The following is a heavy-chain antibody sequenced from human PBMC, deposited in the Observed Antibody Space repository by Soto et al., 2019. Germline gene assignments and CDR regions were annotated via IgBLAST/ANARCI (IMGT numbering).Heavy chain of an antibody. Sequence: PSVKVSCKASGYTFTSYAMHWVRQAPGQRLEWMGWINAGNGNTKYSQKFQGRVTITRDTSASTAYMELSSLRSEDTAVYYCARVPRPNYAYYYYYGMDVWGQGTTVTVSS. J-gene: IGHJ6*02. V-gene: IGHV1-3*01. CDR2: INAGNGNT. CDR3: ARVPRPNYAYYYYYGMDV. D-gene: IGHD4-4*01. CDR1: GYTFTSYA.